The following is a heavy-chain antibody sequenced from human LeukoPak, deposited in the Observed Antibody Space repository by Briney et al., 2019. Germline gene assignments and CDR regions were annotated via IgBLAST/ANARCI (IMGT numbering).Heavy chain of an antibody. CDR2: INSDGSST. CDR1: GFTFSSYW. J-gene: IGHJ4*01. V-gene: IGHV3-74*01. Sequence: GGSLRLSCAASGFTFSSYWMHWVRQAPGKGLVWVSRINSDGSSTSYADSVKGRFTISRDNAKNTLYLQMNSLRAEDTAVYYCARAVYYSNYLGYWGQGTLVTVSS. CDR3: ARAVYYSNYLGY. D-gene: IGHD3-10*01.